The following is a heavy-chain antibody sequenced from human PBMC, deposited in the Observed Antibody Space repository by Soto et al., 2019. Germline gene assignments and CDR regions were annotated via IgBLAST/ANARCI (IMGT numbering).Heavy chain of an antibody. V-gene: IGHV4-59*01. CDR2: IYYSRST. CDR1: GGSISSYY. CDR3: ARIARGGVVPRHNYYGMDV. D-gene: IGHD3-16*01. J-gene: IGHJ6*02. Sequence: SETLSLTCTVSGGSISSYYWSWIRQPPGKGLEWIGYIYYSRSTNYNPSLKSRVTISVDTSKNQFSLNLSSVTAADTAVYYCARIARGGVVPRHNYYGMDVWGQGTMVTVSS.